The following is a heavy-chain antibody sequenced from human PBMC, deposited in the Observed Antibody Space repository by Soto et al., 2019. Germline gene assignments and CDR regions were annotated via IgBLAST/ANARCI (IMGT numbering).Heavy chain of an antibody. Sequence: QVQLVESGGGVVQPGRSLRLSCAASGFTFSSYAMHWVRQAPGKGLEWVAVISYDGSNKYYADSVKGRFTISRDNSKNTLYLQMNSLRAEDTAVCYCASPTGWGQGTLVTVSS. J-gene: IGHJ4*02. V-gene: IGHV3-30-3*01. CDR1: GFTFSSYA. CDR3: ASPTG. D-gene: IGHD4-17*01. CDR2: ISYDGSNK.